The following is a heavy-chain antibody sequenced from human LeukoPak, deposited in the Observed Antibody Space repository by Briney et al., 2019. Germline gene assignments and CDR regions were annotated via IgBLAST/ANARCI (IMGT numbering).Heavy chain of an antibody. Sequence: PSETLSLTCTVSGDSFSGYFWNWIRQVPGKGLEWIGYMYYSGSTKYNPSLKSRVTISVDTSKNQFSLKLTSVTAADTAVYYCARHAGSYYTYNFDYWGQGTLVTVSS. CDR1: GDSFSGYF. J-gene: IGHJ4*02. V-gene: IGHV4-59*08. CDR2: MYYSGST. D-gene: IGHD3-22*01. CDR3: ARHAGSYYTYNFDY.